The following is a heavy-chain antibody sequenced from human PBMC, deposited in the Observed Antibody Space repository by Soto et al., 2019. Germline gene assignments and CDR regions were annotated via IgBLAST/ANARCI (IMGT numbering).Heavy chain of an antibody. J-gene: IGHJ3*02. CDR2: ISAYNGNT. CDR3: ARDRGGAAFDI. Sequence: ASVKVSCKAYGGTFSSYGIGWVRQAPGQGLEWMGWISAYNGNTNYAQKLQGRVTMTTDTSTSTAYMELRSLRSDDTAVYYCARDRGGAAFDIWGQGTMVTVSS. CDR1: GGTFSSYG. D-gene: IGHD3-16*01. V-gene: IGHV1-18*01.